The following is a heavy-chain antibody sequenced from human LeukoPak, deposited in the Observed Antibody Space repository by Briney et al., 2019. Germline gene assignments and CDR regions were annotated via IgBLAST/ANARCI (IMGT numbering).Heavy chain of an antibody. CDR2: ISGSGGST. CDR3: VKRTVNYPFDF. V-gene: IGHV3-23*01. CDR1: GFTLSSFA. Sequence: RGSLRLSCAASGFTLSSFAMNWIRRTPGKGLEWVSAISGSGGSTFYADSVRGRFTISRDNSKNTLYLQMNSLRAEDTAVYYCVKRTVNYPFDFWGQGTLLTVSS. J-gene: IGHJ4*02. D-gene: IGHD1-7*01.